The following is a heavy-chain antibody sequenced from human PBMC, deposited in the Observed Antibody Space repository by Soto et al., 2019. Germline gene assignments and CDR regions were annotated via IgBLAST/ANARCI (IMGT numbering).Heavy chain of an antibody. D-gene: IGHD3-10*01. Sequence: GGSLRLSCSASGFTFSSYAMHWVRQAPGKGLEYVSAISSNGGSTYYADSVKGRFTISRDNSKNTLYLQMSSLRAEDTAVYYCVKDRITMVRGVIDFDYWGQGTLVTVSS. CDR2: ISSNGGST. CDR3: VKDRITMVRGVIDFDY. J-gene: IGHJ4*02. CDR1: GFTFSSYA. V-gene: IGHV3-64D*08.